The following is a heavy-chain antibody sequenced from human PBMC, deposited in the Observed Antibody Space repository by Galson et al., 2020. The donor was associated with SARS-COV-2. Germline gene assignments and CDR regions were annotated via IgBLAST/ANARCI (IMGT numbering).Heavy chain of an antibody. CDR1: GFTFSSYS. CDR3: ARDTTIERYYDFWSGSYYYYMDV. J-gene: IGHJ6*03. Sequence: GESLKISCAASGFTFSSYSMNWVRQAPGKGLEWVSSISSSSSYIYYADSVKGRFTISRDNAKNSLYLQMNSLRAEDTAVYYCARDTTIERYYDFWSGSYYYYMDVWGKGTTVTVSS. V-gene: IGHV3-21*01. D-gene: IGHD3-3*01. CDR2: ISSSSSYI.